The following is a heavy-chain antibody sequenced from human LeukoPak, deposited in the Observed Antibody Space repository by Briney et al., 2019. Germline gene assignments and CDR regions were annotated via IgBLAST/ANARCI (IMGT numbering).Heavy chain of an antibody. J-gene: IGHJ3*02. V-gene: IGHV3-15*01. Sequence: GGSLRLSCAASGFTFSNAWMNWVRQAPGKGLELVGRIKSKTDDGTADYAAPVKGRFTISRDDSKNTLYLQMNSLKTEDTAVYYCTTGKFGVVNDAFDIWGQGTMVTVSS. CDR2: IKSKTDDGTA. CDR3: TTGKFGVVNDAFDI. CDR1: GFTFSNAW. D-gene: IGHD3-3*01.